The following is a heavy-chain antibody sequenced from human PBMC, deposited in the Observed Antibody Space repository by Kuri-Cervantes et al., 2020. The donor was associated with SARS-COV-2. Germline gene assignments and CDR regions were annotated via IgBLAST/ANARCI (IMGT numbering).Heavy chain of an antibody. Sequence: GESLQISCAASGFTFSSYAMSWVRQAPGKGLEWVSAMSGSGGSTYYADSVKGRFTISRDNSKNTLYLQMNSLRAEDTAVYYCAKEFSGSYWTGNFDYWGQGTLVTVSS. CDR2: MSGSGGST. D-gene: IGHD1-26*01. J-gene: IGHJ4*02. CDR1: GFTFSSYA. CDR3: AKEFSGSYWTGNFDY. V-gene: IGHV3-23*01.